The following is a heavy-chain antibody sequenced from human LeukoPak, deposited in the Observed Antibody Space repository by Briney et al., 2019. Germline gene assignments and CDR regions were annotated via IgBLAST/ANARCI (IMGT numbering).Heavy chain of an antibody. CDR3: AKDTGLLWFGVFDP. J-gene: IGHJ5*02. CDR1: GFTFSRYS. V-gene: IGHV3-21*04. CDR2: ISGSSSYK. D-gene: IGHD3-10*01. Sequence: PGGSLRLSCAASGFTFSRYSMNWVRQAPGKGLEWVSSISGSSSYKYYADSVKGRFTISRDNAKNSLYLQMNSLRAEDTALYYCAKDTGLLWFGVFDPWGQGTLVTVSS.